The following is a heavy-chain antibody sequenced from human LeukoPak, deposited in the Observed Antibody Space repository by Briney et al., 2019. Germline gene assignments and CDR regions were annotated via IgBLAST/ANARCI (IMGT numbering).Heavy chain of an antibody. CDR3: ARGNQYYYDSSSYYSPGKRRTVDY. CDR2: MSYSGST. Sequence: SETLSLTCTVSGGSISSSSYYWGWIRQPPGKGLEWIGSMSYSGSTYYNPSLKSRVTISVATSENQFSLKLSSVTAADTAVYYCARGNQYYYDSSSYYSPGKRRTVDYWGQGTLVTVSS. J-gene: IGHJ4*02. CDR1: GGSISSSSYY. D-gene: IGHD3-22*01. V-gene: IGHV4-39*01.